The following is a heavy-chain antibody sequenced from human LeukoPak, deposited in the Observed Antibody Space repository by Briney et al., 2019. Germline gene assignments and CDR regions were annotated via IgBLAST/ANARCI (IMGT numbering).Heavy chain of an antibody. CDR3: ARETTVVPTYYYGMDV. D-gene: IGHD4-23*01. CDR2: ISYDGSNK. Sequence: PGGSLRLSCAASGFTFSSYGMHWVRQAPGKGLEWVAVISYDGSNKYYADSVKGRFTISRDNSKNTLYLQMNSLRAEDTAVYYCARETTVVPTYYYGMDVWGQGTTVTVSS. J-gene: IGHJ6*02. V-gene: IGHV3-30*03. CDR1: GFTFSSYG.